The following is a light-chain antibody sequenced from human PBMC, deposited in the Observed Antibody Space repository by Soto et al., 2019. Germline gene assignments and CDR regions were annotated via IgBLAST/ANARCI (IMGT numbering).Light chain of an antibody. V-gene: IGKV2-28*01. Sequence: DIVMTQSPLSLPVTPGEPASISCRSSQSLLHSNGYNYLDWYLQKPGQSLQLLIYLGSNRASGVPDRFSGSGSGTGFTLKISRVEAEDVGVYYCMQALQTPLTFGGGTKVEIK. CDR3: MQALQTPLT. CDR2: LGS. CDR1: QSLLHSNGYNY. J-gene: IGKJ4*01.